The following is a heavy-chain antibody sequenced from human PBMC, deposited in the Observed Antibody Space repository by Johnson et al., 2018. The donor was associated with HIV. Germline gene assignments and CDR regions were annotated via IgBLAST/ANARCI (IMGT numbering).Heavy chain of an antibody. CDR1: GFTFSDHA. D-gene: IGHD3-22*01. CDR3: ARDQDWGYYDTTAFDI. Sequence: VQLVESGGGLVQPGGSLRLSCAGSGFTFSDHAMGWVRQAPGKGLEWVSSMSGSGAVTYYADSVKGRFTISRDNSKNTLYLQMNSLRAEDTAVYYCARDQDWGYYDTTAFDIWGQGTMVTVSS. V-gene: IGHV3-23*04. CDR2: MSGSGAVT. J-gene: IGHJ3*02.